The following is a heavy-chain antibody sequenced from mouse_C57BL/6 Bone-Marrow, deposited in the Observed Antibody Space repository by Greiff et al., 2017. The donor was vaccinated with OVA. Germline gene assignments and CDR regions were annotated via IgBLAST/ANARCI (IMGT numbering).Heavy chain of an antibody. J-gene: IGHJ1*03. V-gene: IGHV1-81*01. CDR3: AKEGYYYGSSYEYFDV. D-gene: IGHD1-1*01. CDR1: GYTFTSYG. CDR2: IYPRSGNT. Sequence: QVQLQQSGAELARPGASVKLSCKASGYTFTSYGISWVKQRTGQGLEWIGAIYPRSGNTYYNEKFKGKATLTADKSSSTAYMELRSLTSEDSAVYFCAKEGYYYGSSYEYFDVWGTGTTVTVSS.